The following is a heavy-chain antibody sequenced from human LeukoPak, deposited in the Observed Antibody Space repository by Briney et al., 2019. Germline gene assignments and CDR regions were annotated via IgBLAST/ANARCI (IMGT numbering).Heavy chain of an antibody. CDR2: IYHSGST. D-gene: IGHD5-18*01. Sequence: PSETLSLTCTVSGGSISSYYWGWIRQPPGKGLEWIGSIYHSGSTYYNPSLKSRVTISVDTSKNQFSLKLSSVTAADTAVYYCATGGIQLWRGEEYFQHWGQGTLVTVSS. V-gene: IGHV4-38-2*02. CDR3: ATGGIQLWRGEEYFQH. J-gene: IGHJ1*01. CDR1: GGSISSYY.